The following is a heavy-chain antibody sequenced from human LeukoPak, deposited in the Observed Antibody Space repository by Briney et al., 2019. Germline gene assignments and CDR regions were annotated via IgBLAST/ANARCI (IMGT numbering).Heavy chain of an antibody. CDR1: GFTFNDYV. J-gene: IGHJ4*02. CDR3: VRARRGTVAGLDY. V-gene: IGHV7-4-1*01. Sequence: ASVTVSCTTSGFTFNDYVMNWVRQAPGQGLQWMGWINTNTGDPTYAQGFRGRFFFSLDSSLTTTYLQISTLEPGDTAVYYCVRARRGTVAGLDYWGQGTLVTVSS. D-gene: IGHD6-19*01. CDR2: INTNTGDP.